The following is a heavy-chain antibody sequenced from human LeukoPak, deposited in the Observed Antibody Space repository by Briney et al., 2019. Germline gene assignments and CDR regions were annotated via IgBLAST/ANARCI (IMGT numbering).Heavy chain of an antibody. CDR3: ATSGGSSY. CDR2: INSDGSST. J-gene: IGHJ4*02. V-gene: IGHV3-74*01. D-gene: IGHD1-26*01. Sequence: GGSLRLSCAASGFTFSSYWMHWVRQAPGKGLVWVSCINSDGSSTSYADSVKGRFTISRDNAKNTLYLQMNSLRAEDTAVYYCATSGGSSYWGQGTLVTVSS. CDR1: GFTFSSYW.